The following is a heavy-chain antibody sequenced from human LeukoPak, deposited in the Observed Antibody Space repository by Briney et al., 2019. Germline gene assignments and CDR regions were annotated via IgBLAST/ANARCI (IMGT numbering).Heavy chain of an antibody. J-gene: IGHJ4*02. V-gene: IGHV1-18*01. D-gene: IGHD3-3*01. Sequence: ASVKVSCKASGYTFTNYGITWVRQAPGQGLEWMGWISAHDGTRNYALKHEDRVTMTTDTSTSTAYMELRGLRSDDTAVYYCARDFYDFWSGYYFDYWGQGTLVTVSS. CDR2: ISAHDGTR. CDR3: ARDFYDFWSGYYFDY. CDR1: GYTFTNYG.